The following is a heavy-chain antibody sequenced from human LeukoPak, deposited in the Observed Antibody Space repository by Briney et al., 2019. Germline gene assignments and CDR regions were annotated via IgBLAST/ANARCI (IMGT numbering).Heavy chain of an antibody. CDR3: ARSSGYSSGWGFDY. D-gene: IGHD6-19*01. Sequence: QPGGSLRLSCAASGFTFSSYGMHWVRQAPGKGLEWVAVIWYDGSNKYYADSVKGRFTISRDNSKNTLYLQMNSLRAEDTAVYYCARSSGYSSGWGFDYWGQGTLVTVSS. J-gene: IGHJ4*02. V-gene: IGHV3-33*01. CDR2: IWYDGSNK. CDR1: GFTFSSYG.